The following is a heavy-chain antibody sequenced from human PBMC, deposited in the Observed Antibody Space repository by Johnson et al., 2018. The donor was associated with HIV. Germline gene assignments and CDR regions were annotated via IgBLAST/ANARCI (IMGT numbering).Heavy chain of an antibody. CDR2: ISYDGSKK. CDR1: GFTFSNYD. Sequence: QMLLVESGGGVVQPGRSLRLSCAASGFTFSNYDMDWVRQAPGKGLEWVVGISYDGSKKYYRDSVKGRFTISRDNSNNTLYLQMKSLRTEDSGVYYCAKAYCPGCDAFEIWGQGTMVTVSS. V-gene: IGHV3-30*18. J-gene: IGHJ3*02. D-gene: IGHD2-21*01. CDR3: AKAYCPGCDAFEI.